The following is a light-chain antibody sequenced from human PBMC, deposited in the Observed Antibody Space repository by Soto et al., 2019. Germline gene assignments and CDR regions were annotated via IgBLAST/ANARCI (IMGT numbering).Light chain of an antibody. CDR3: QHYNSYSEA. J-gene: IGKJ1*01. V-gene: IGKV1-5*03. CDR2: KAS. CDR1: QTISSR. Sequence: DIQMTQSPSTLSGSVGDRVTITCRPSQTISSRLAWYQQKPGKAPKLLIYKASTLKSGVPSRFSGSGSGTEFTLTISSMQPDDFAPYYCQHYNSYSEAFGQGTKVDIK.